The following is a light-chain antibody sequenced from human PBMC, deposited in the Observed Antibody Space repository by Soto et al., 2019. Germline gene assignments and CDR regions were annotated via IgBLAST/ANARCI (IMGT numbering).Light chain of an antibody. CDR2: GAS. J-gene: IGKJ1*01. CDR3: QQYNNWPPWT. Sequence: EIVMTQSPATLSVSPGERATLSCRANQSVSSNLAWYQQKPGQAPRLLIYGASTRATGIPARFSGSGSGTEFTLTISSLQSEDFAVYYCQQYNNWPPWTFGQGTKVGIK. V-gene: IGKV3-15*01. CDR1: QSVSSN.